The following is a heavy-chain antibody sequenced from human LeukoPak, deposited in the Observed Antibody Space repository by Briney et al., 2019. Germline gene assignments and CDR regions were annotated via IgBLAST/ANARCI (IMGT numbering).Heavy chain of an antibody. D-gene: IGHD2-15*01. CDR2: ISATGNT. CDR3: AKAPVTTCSGAYCYPFDY. Sequence: GGSLRLSCAASGFNVSNNYMSWVRQGPGKGLEWVSAISATGNTYHADSVRGRFTISRDSSKNTLYFQMNSLRVEDAAVYYCAKAPVTTCSGAYCYPFDYWSQGTLVTVSS. V-gene: IGHV3-53*01. J-gene: IGHJ4*02. CDR1: GFNVSNNY.